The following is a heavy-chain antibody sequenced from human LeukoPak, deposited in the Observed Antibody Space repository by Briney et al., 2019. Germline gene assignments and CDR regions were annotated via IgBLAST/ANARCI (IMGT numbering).Heavy chain of an antibody. D-gene: IGHD6-25*01. J-gene: IGHJ6*02. CDR3: ARARYSSEYGMDV. V-gene: IGHV4-38-2*01. CDR2: IYHSGST. CDR1: GYSISSGYY. Sequence: SETLSLTCAVSGYSISSGYYWGWIRQPPGKGLEWIGSIYHSGSTNYNPSLKSRVTISVDTSKNQFSLKLSSVTAADTAVYYCARARYSSEYGMDVWGQGTTVTVSS.